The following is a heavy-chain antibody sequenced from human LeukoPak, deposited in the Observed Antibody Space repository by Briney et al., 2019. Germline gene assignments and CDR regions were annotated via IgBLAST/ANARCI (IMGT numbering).Heavy chain of an antibody. CDR1: EYSFATYW. Sequence: GESLKISCKGSEYSFATYWIGWVRQMPGQGLEWMGIIFPGNSDTRYSPSFQGQVTISADKSISTAYLQWSRLKGSDTGIYYCASEYCSGGNCYFDYWGQGTLVTVSS. V-gene: IGHV5-51*01. D-gene: IGHD2-15*01. CDR2: IFPGNSDT. CDR3: ASEYCSGGNCYFDY. J-gene: IGHJ4*02.